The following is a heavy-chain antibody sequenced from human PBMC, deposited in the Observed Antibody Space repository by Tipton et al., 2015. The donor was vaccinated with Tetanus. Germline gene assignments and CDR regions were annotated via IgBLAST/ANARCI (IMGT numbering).Heavy chain of an antibody. CDR1: GFTFSSYA. V-gene: IGHV3-30-3*01. Sequence: AASGFTFSSYAMHWVRQAPGKGLEWVAVISYDGSNKYYADSVKGRFTISRDNSKNTLYLQMNSLRAEDTAVYYCARALGSSTAYAFDIWGQGTMITVSS. CDR3: ARALGSSTAYAFDI. D-gene: IGHD1-26*01. J-gene: IGHJ3*02. CDR2: ISYDGSNK.